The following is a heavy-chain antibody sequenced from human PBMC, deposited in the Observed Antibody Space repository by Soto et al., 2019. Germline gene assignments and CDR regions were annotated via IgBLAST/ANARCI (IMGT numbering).Heavy chain of an antibody. J-gene: IGHJ4*02. Sequence: SETLSLTCAVSGGSISSSNLWTWVRQPPGKGLEWIGEIYHSGSTNYNPSLKSRVTISVDKSKNQFSLKVTSVTAADTAVYYCARVHSSSYHYFDYWGQGTVVTVSS. V-gene: IGHV4-4*02. CDR1: GGSISSSNL. D-gene: IGHD6-13*01. CDR3: ARVHSSSYHYFDY. CDR2: IYHSGST.